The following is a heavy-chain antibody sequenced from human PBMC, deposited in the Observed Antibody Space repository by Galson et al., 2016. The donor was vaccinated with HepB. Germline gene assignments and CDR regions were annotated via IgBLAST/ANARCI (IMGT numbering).Heavy chain of an antibody. V-gene: IGHV6-1*01. CDR1: GDSVSSNSAG. CDR3: ARSYLLGRGFGS. CDR2: TYYRSKWHF. Sequence: CAISGDSVSSNSAGWYWIRQSPSRGLEWLGRTYYRSKWHFDYAESVKGRITINPDTSKNHFSLQLNSVTPEDTAVYYCARSYLLGRGFGSWGQGTLVTVSS. D-gene: IGHD7-27*01. J-gene: IGHJ4*02.